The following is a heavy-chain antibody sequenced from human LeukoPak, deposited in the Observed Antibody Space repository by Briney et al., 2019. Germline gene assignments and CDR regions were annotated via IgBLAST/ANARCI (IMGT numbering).Heavy chain of an antibody. V-gene: IGHV1-18*01. CDR3: ARGFYGMDV. J-gene: IGHJ6*02. CDR2: ISPNNGNT. CDR1: GYTFSTYG. Sequence: AASVKVSCKASGYTFSTYGITWVRQAPGQGLDWMAWISPNNGNTNYAQKLQGRVTMTTDTSTSTAYMELRSLRSDDTAVYYCARGFYGMDVWGQGTTVTVSS.